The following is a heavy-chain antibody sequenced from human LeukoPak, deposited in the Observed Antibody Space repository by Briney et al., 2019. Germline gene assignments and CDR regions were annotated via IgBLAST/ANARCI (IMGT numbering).Heavy chain of an antibody. CDR3: AREEYGDHLW. Sequence: GSLRLSCAASGFTFSKYWMSWVRQAPGKGLEWVANIKQDGTEKYYVDSVKGRFTISRDNAKNSLYLQMNSLRAEDTAVYYCAREEYGDHLWWGQGTLVTVSS. CDR2: IKQDGTEK. J-gene: IGHJ4*02. D-gene: IGHD4-17*01. V-gene: IGHV3-7*01. CDR1: GFTFSKYW.